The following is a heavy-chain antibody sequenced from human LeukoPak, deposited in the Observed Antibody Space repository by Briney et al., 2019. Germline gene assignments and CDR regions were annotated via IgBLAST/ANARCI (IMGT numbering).Heavy chain of an antibody. CDR2: INPNSGDT. J-gene: IGHJ4*02. D-gene: IGHD5-18*01. CDR3: ARVGDTAMVIELDY. Sequence: ASVKVSCKTSGYTFSDYYIHWIRQAPGQGLEWVGWINPNSGDTDYAQKLQGRVTMTTDTSTSTAYMELRSLRSDDTAVYYCARVGDTAMVIELDYWGQGTLVTVSS. V-gene: IGHV1-2*02. CDR1: GYTFSDYY.